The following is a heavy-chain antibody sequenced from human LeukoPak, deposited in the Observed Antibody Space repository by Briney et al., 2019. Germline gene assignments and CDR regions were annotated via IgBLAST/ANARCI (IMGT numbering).Heavy chain of an antibody. V-gene: IGHV3-23*01. D-gene: IGHD1-26*01. CDR2: VSGSGGGT. CDR3: AKGGSYLNYFDN. Sequence: GGSLRLSCAASGFTFSSYAMTWVRQAPGKGLEWVSGVSGSGGGTYYADSVKGRFTISRDNSKNTLYLQMNSLRAEDTAVYYCAKGGSYLNYFDNWGQGTLVTVSS. J-gene: IGHJ4*02. CDR1: GFTFSSYA.